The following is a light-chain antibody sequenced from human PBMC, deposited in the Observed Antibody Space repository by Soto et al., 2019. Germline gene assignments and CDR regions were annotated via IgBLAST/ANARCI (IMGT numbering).Light chain of an antibody. V-gene: IGKV3-20*01. CDR2: CAS. CDR3: QEHGSSVWT. Sequence: EIVLTQSPGTPSLSPGERATLSCRASQSVSSSYLAWYQQKSGQAPRLLIYCASTRATGIPDRVSGSGSGNDFTLTISRLEPEDFAVYYCQEHGSSVWTFGQGTKVEVK. J-gene: IGKJ1*01. CDR1: QSVSSSY.